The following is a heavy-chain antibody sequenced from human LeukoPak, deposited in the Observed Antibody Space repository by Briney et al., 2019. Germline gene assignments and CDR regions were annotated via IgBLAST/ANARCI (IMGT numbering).Heavy chain of an antibody. Sequence: SETLSLTCTVSGGSISSSSYYWSWIRQPPGKGLEWIGYIYYSGSTNYNPSLKSRVTISVDTSKNQFSLKLSSVTAADTAVYYCARVLGGYDWLGYYYYYMDVWGKGTTVTVSS. CDR2: IYYSGST. CDR1: GGSISSSSYY. V-gene: IGHV4-61*01. D-gene: IGHD3-16*01. J-gene: IGHJ6*03. CDR3: ARVLGGYDWLGYYYYYMDV.